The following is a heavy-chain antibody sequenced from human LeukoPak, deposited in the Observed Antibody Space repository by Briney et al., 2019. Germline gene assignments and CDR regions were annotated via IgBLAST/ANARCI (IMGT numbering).Heavy chain of an antibody. CDR2: IGTAGDT. CDR1: GFTFSSYD. CDR3: ARSGLTDYYFDY. D-gene: IGHD1-20*01. V-gene: IGHV3-13*01. Sequence: GGSLRLSCAASGFTFSSYDMHWVRQATGKGLEWVSAIGTAGDTYYPGSVKGRFTISRENAKNSLYLQMNSLRAGDTAVYYCARSGLTDYYFDYWGQGTLVTVSS. J-gene: IGHJ4*02.